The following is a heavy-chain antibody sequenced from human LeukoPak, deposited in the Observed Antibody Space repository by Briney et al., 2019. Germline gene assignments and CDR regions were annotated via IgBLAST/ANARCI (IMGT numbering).Heavy chain of an antibody. CDR2: IYPGDSDT. Sequence: GESLKISCKGSGYSFTSYWIGWVRQMAGKGLEWMGIIYPGDSDTRHSPSFQGQVTISADKSISTAYLQWSSLKASDTAMYYCARSIGGWYVGSWFDPWGQGTLVTVSS. V-gene: IGHV5-51*01. CDR1: GYSFTSYW. J-gene: IGHJ5*02. D-gene: IGHD6-19*01. CDR3: ARSIGGWYVGSWFDP.